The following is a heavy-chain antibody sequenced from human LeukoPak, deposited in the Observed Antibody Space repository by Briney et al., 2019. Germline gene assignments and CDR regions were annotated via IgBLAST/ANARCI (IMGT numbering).Heavy chain of an antibody. D-gene: IGHD4-17*01. Sequence: PGGSLRLSCAASGFTFSSYAMSWVRQAPGKGLEWVSPISGSGGSTYYADSVKGRFTISRDNSKNTLYLQMNSLRAEDTAVYYCASLLNDYGDSTNGMDVWGKGTTVTVSS. CDR2: ISGSGGST. V-gene: IGHV3-23*01. J-gene: IGHJ6*04. CDR1: GFTFSSYA. CDR3: ASLLNDYGDSTNGMDV.